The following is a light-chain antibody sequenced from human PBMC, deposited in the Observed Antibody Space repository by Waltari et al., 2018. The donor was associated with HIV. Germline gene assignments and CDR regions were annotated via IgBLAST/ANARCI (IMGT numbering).Light chain of an antibody. CDR1: TPNVRNNY. CDR2: RKN. J-gene: IGLJ2*01. Sequence: QSVLAQPRSVSGTPGQTVNISCSGSTPNVRNNYVYWYQQVTGVAPKLLIYRKNQRPSGVPDRFAGSKSGTSASLAISGLRTEDEAEYYCAVWDDRLSGRLFGGGTKVTVL. V-gene: IGLV1-47*01. CDR3: AVWDDRLSGRL.